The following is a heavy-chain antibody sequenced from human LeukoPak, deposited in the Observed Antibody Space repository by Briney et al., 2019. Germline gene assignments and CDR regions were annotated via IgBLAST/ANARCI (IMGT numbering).Heavy chain of an antibody. V-gene: IGHV4-59*08. CDR2: IYYSGST. CDR3: ARGARQNYSY. Sequence: SQTLSLTCTVSGGSISSYYWSWIRQPPGKGLEWIGYIYYSGSTNYNPSLKSRVTISVDTSKNQFSLKLSSVTAADTAVYYCARGARQNYSYWGQGTLVTVSS. D-gene: IGHD1-7*01. J-gene: IGHJ4*02. CDR1: GGSISSYY.